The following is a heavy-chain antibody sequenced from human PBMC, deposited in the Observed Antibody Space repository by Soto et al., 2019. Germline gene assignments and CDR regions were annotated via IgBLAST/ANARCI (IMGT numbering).Heavy chain of an antibody. CDR2: ISGSGGTT. Sequence: EVQLLESGGGLVQPGGSLRLSCAASGFAFTTYAMSWVRQAPGKGLEWVDGISGSGGTTFYADSVKGRCTISRDNSKNTLYLQMNRLRAEDTAVYYCAKVGRPYCSGGSCYSYFDNWGQGTLVTVSS. D-gene: IGHD2-15*01. CDR1: GFAFTTYA. CDR3: AKVGRPYCSGGSCYSYFDN. V-gene: IGHV3-23*01. J-gene: IGHJ4*02.